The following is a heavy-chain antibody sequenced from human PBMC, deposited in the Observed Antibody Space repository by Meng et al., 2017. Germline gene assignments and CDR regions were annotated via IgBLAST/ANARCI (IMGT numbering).Heavy chain of an antibody. J-gene: IGHJ6*02. D-gene: IGHD5-24*01. CDR2: IYYSGST. Sequence: SETLSLTCTVSGGSISSSSYYWGWIRQPPGKGLEWIGSIYYSGSTYYNPSLKSRVTISVDTSKNQFSLKLSSVTAADTAVYYCARDRDGYNYYYYGMDVWGQETTVTVSS. V-gene: IGHV4-39*07. CDR1: GGSISSSSYY. CDR3: ARDRDGYNYYYYGMDV.